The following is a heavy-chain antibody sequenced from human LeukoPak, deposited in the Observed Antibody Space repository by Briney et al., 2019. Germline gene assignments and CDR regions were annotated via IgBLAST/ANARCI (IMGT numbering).Heavy chain of an antibody. D-gene: IGHD3-10*01. Sequence: PGGSLRLSCAVTGFTFSTYAMSWVRQAPGKGLEWVSSIYESGDSTYYADSVKGRFTISRDNSKNTLYVQMNSLRAEDTAIYYCAKRLLWTFDYWGQGTLVTVSS. J-gene: IGHJ4*02. V-gene: IGHV3-23*01. CDR3: AKRLLWTFDY. CDR1: GFTFSTYA. CDR2: IYESGDST.